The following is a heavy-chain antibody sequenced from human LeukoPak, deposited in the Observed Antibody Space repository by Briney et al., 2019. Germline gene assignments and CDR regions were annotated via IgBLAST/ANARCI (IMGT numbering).Heavy chain of an antibody. V-gene: IGHV3-74*01. CDR2: TNSDGSTT. CDR1: GFTFSNYW. J-gene: IGHJ6*02. Sequence: HPGGSLRLSCAASGFTFSNYWMHWVRQAPGKGLVWVSRTNSDGSTTSHADSVKGRFTISRDNAKNTLFLQLNSLRVEDTAVYYCGRRNYYGVDIWGQGTTVTVSS. CDR3: GRRNYYGVDI.